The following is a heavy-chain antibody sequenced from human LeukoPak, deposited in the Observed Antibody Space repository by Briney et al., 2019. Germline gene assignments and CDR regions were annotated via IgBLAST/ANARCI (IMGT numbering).Heavy chain of an antibody. CDR1: GGSITSDNW. V-gene: IGHV4-4*02. Sequence: PSETLSLTCAVSGGSITSDNWWTWVRQPPGKGLEWIGAIYHSGSTDHNPSLKSRVTISVDKSKNQFSLKLSSVTAADTAVYFCARDRDGMGVWGQGTTVTVSS. CDR2: IYHSGST. J-gene: IGHJ6*02. CDR3: ARDRDGMGV.